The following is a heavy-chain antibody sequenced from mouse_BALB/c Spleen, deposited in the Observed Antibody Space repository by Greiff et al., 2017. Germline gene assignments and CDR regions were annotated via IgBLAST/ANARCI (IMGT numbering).Heavy chain of an antibody. CDR3: ARALPYYGNYVRFAY. CDR2: SRNKANDYTT. V-gene: IGHV7-1*02. Sequence: DVMLVESGGGLVQPGGSLRLSCATSGFTFSDFYMEWVRQPPGKRLEWIAASRNKANDYTTEYSASVKGRFIVSRDTSQSILYLQMNALRAEDTAIYYCARALPYYGNYVRFAYWGQGTLVTVSA. J-gene: IGHJ3*01. CDR1: GFTFSDFY. D-gene: IGHD2-10*01.